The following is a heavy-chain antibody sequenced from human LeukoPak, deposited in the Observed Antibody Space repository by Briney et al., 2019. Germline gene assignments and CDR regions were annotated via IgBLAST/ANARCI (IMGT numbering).Heavy chain of an antibody. J-gene: IGHJ4*02. Sequence: NPSETLSLTCTVSGYSISSGYYWGWIRQPPGKGLEWIGSIYHSGSTYYNPSLKSRVTISVDTSKNQFSLKLSSVTAADTAVYYCARDRGPAAAIFDYWGQGTLVTVSS. V-gene: IGHV4-38-2*02. D-gene: IGHD2-2*01. CDR2: IYHSGST. CDR1: GYSISSGYY. CDR3: ARDRGPAAAIFDY.